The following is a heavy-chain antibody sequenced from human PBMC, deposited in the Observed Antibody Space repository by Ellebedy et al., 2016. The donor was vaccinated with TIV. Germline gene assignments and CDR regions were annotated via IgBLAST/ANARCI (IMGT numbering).Heavy chain of an antibody. D-gene: IGHD6-13*01. Sequence: ASVKVSCKASGGTLSSYPISWIRQAPGQGLEWMGKITPILGVAKNAQKFQGRVKFTVDISTNTAYMELTSLRSEDTAMYYCARPVAGPETDNWFDPWGQGTLVTVSS. CDR2: ITPILGVA. J-gene: IGHJ5*02. CDR1: GGTLSSYP. CDR3: ARPVAGPETDNWFDP. V-gene: IGHV1-69*02.